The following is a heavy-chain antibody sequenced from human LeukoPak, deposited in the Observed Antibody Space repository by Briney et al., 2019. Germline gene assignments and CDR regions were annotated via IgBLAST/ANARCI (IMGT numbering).Heavy chain of an antibody. CDR1: GGSISSGGYY. V-gene: IGHV4-31*03. CDR2: IYYSGST. CDR3: ARVGIVGATDY. D-gene: IGHD1-26*01. J-gene: IGHJ4*02. Sequence: SQTLSLTCTVSGGSISSGGYYWSWIRPHTGKGLEWIGYIYYSGSTYYNPSLKSRVTISVDTSKNQFSLKLSSVTAADTAVYYCARVGIVGATDYWGQGTLVTVSS.